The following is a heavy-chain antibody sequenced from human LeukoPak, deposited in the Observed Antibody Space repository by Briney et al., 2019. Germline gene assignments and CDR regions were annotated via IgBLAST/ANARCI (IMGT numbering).Heavy chain of an antibody. D-gene: IGHD3-9*01. CDR3: ASTRRMTGYYSYDYYYYMDV. CDR2: IYYSGST. J-gene: IGHJ6*03. V-gene: IGHV4-39*07. Sequence: PSETLSLTCTVSGGSISSSSYYWGWIRQPPGKGLEWIGSIYYSGSTYYNPSLKSRVTISVDTSKNQFSLKLSSVTAADTAVYYCASTRRMTGYYSYDYYYYMDVWGKGTTVTVSS. CDR1: GGSISSSSYY.